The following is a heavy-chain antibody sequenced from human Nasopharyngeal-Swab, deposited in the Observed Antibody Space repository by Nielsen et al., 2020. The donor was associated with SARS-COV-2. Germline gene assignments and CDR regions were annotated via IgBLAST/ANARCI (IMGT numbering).Heavy chain of an antibody. CDR3: AKDYHGSSPYDY. CDR2: ISSSGGTV. J-gene: IGHJ4*02. Sequence: GGSLRLSCAASGFTFSDYYMSWIRQAPGKGLEWVSHISSSGGTVYYADSVKGRFTISRDNAKNSLYLQMNSLRAEDTAVYYCAKDYHGSSPYDYWGQGTLVTVSS. D-gene: IGHD6-6*01. V-gene: IGHV3-11*01. CDR1: GFTFSDYY.